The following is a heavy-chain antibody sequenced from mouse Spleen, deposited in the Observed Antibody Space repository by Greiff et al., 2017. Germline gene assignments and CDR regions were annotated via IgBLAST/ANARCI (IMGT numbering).Heavy chain of an antibody. Sequence: QVQLKQSGAELAKPGASVKLSCKASGYTFTSYWMHWVKLRPGQGLEWIGYINPSSGYTKYNQKFKDKATLTADKSSSTAYMQLSSLTYEDSAVYYCARSDYGSSPWFAYWGQGTLVTVSA. CDR1: GYTFTSYW. CDR2: INPSSGYT. CDR3: ARSDYGSSPWFAY. V-gene: IGHV1-7*01. D-gene: IGHD1-1*01. J-gene: IGHJ3*01.